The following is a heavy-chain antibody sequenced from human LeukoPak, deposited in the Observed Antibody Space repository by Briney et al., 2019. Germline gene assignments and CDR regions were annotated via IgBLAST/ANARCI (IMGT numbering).Heavy chain of an antibody. D-gene: IGHD5-18*01. CDR1: GYTFTGYY. CDR3: ARATVQLWTPYYYYGMDV. V-gene: IGHV1-2*02. Sequence: ASVKVSCKASGYTFTGYYMHWVRQAPGQGLEWMGWINPNSGGTNYAQKFQGRATMTRDTSISTAYMELSRLRSDDTAVHYCARATVQLWTPYYYYGMDVWGQGTTVTVSS. CDR2: INPNSGGT. J-gene: IGHJ6*02.